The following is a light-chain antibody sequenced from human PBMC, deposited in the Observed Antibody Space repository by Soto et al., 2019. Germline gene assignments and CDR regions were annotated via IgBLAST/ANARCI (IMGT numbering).Light chain of an antibody. CDR3: QQYFSTPYT. CDR2: WAS. V-gene: IGKV4-1*01. J-gene: IGKJ2*01. CDR1: QSILFNSNNKNY. Sequence: DIVMTQSPDSLAVSLGERATINCKSSQSILFNSNNKNYLVWYQQRPGQSPKLLLYWASSREPGVPERFSGSASGTDFILTISSLQADDVAVYYCQQYFSTPYTFGHGTKVEI.